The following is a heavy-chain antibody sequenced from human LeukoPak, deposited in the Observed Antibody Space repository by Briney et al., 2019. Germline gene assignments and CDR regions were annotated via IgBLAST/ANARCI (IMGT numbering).Heavy chain of an antibody. CDR1: GFTFSSYS. CDR3: ARDDTYYDSSGYYLDY. Sequence: GGSLRLSCAASGFTFSSYSMNWVRQAPGKGLERVSSISSTSSYIYYADSVKGRFTISRDNAKNSLYLQMNSLRAEDTAVYYCARDDTYYDSSGYYLDYWGQGTLVTVSS. V-gene: IGHV3-21*01. J-gene: IGHJ4*02. CDR2: ISSTSSYI. D-gene: IGHD3-22*01.